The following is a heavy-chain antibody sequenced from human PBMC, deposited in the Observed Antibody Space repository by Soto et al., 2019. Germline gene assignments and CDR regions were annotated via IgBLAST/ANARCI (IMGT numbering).Heavy chain of an antibody. Sequence: ASVKVSCKASGYTFTGYYMHWVRQAPGQGLERMGWINPNSGGTNYAQKFQGWVTMTRDTSISTAYMELSRLRSDDTAVYYCARGPFSIVVVPAALGPRTDYFDYWGQGTLVTVSS. CDR3: ARGPFSIVVVPAALGPRTDYFDY. D-gene: IGHD2-2*01. J-gene: IGHJ4*02. CDR1: GYTFTGYY. CDR2: INPNSGGT. V-gene: IGHV1-2*04.